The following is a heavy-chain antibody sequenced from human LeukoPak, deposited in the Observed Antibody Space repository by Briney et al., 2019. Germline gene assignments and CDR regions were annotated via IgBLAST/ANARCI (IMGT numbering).Heavy chain of an antibody. Sequence: GGSLRLSYAASGFTFSSYEMNWVRQAPGKGLEWVSYISSTGSTIYYADSVKGRFTISRDNAKNSLYLQMNSLRAEDTAVYYCARDYKQQHYYDYWGQGTLVTVSS. CDR1: GFTFSSYE. J-gene: IGHJ4*02. CDR2: ISSTGSTI. D-gene: IGHD6-13*01. V-gene: IGHV3-48*03. CDR3: ARDYKQQHYYDY.